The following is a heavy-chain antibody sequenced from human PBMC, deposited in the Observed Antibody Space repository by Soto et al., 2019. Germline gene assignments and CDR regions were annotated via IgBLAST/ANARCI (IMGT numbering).Heavy chain of an antibody. CDR2: ISAYNGNT. V-gene: IGHV1-18*01. Sequence: ASVKVSCKASGYTFTSYGISWVRQAPGQGLEWMGWISAYNGNTNYAQKLQGRVTMTTDTSTSTAYMELRSLRSDDTAVYYCARDLPQQLVLLIGYWGQGTLVTVSS. D-gene: IGHD6-13*01. CDR3: ARDLPQQLVLLIGY. J-gene: IGHJ4*02. CDR1: GYTFTSYG.